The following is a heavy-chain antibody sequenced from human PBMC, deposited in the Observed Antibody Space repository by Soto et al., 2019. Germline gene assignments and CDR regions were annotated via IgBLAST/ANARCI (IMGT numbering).Heavy chain of an antibody. CDR3: GIHRSIECTGGSCCPRGPYYYRMDV. V-gene: IGHV5-10-1*01. Sequence: GQTLQISCKGSGCSLTNIWIHWVRQMPGKGLELMGRIDPGDSVTTYNPSFQGHVTISADKSISTAYLQWSSLKASDTAMYYCGIHRSIECTGGSCCPRGPYYYRMDVWGQGTTVSVSS. D-gene: IGHD2-15*01. CDR1: GCSLTNIW. J-gene: IGHJ6*02. CDR2: IDPGDSVT.